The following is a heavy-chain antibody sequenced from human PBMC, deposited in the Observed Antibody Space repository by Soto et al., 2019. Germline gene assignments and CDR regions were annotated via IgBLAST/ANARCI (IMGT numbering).Heavy chain of an antibody. CDR1: GGTFSSYT. CDR2: IIPVLGIA. CDR3: ARDRYSSSSSGMDV. V-gene: IGHV1-69*08. D-gene: IGHD6-13*01. J-gene: IGHJ6*02. Sequence: QVQLVQSGAEVKKPGSSVKVSCKASGGTFSSYTISWVRQAPGQGLEWMGRIIPVLGIANYAQKFQGRVTITADKSTSTAYMELSSLRSEDTAVYYCARDRYSSSSSGMDVWGQGTTVTVSS.